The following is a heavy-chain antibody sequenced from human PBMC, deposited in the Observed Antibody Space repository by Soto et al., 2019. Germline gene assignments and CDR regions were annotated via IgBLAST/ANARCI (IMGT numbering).Heavy chain of an antibody. CDR2: IIPIFGTP. CDR3: ATSEGRDGYSFDY. D-gene: IGHD5-12*01. CDR1: GVTFNRQD. J-gene: IGHJ4*02. V-gene: IGHV1-69*13. Sequence: SVKVSFKASGVTFNRQDMRWVRQAPGQGLEWMGGIIPIFGTPHYAEKCQDRVTITADESTGTAYLELSRLTSEDTAVYYCATSEGRDGYSFDYWGPGTLVTVSS.